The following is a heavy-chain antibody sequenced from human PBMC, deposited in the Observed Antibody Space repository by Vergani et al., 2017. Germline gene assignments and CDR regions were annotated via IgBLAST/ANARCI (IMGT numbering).Heavy chain of an antibody. V-gene: IGHV3-23*01. CDR1: GFTFIMHA. J-gene: IGHJ3*02. CDR3: AKVGRSEVAGTFGAFDI. Sequence: EVQLLESGGDLVQPRGSLRLSCAASGFTFIMHAMSWVRQAPGKGLESVSTLSASDRRTHYADSVKGRFTISRDISKNTLFLHMNSLRPEDTAVYYCAKVGRSEVAGTFGAFDIWGQGTMVTVSS. CDR2: LSASDRRT. D-gene: IGHD6-19*01.